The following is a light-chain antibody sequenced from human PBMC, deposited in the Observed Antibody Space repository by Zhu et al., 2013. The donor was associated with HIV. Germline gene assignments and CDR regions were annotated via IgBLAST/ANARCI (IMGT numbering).Light chain of an antibody. Sequence: EIVLTQSPGTLSLSPGERATLSCRASQSVSSSYLAWYQQKPGQAPRLLIYGASSRATGIPDRFSGSGSGTDFTLTISRLEPEDFAVYYCHQYGGSRHTFGGGTRDRDQT. CDR2: GAS. CDR1: QSVSSSY. J-gene: IGKJ4*01. V-gene: IGKV3-20*01. CDR3: HQYGGSRHT.